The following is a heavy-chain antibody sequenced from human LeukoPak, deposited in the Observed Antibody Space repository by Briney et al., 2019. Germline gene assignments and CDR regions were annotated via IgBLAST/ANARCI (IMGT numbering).Heavy chain of an antibody. D-gene: IGHD6-13*01. J-gene: IGHJ4*02. CDR3: ARITPAGRQLDY. V-gene: IGHV2-70*11. CDR2: IDWDDDK. CDR1: GFSLSTSGMC. Sequence: SGPALVKPTQTLTLTCTFSGFSLSTSGMCVSWIRQPPGKALEWLARIDWDDDKYYSTSLKTRLTITKDTSKNQVVLTMTNMDPVDTATYYCARITPAGRQLDYWGQGTLVTVSS.